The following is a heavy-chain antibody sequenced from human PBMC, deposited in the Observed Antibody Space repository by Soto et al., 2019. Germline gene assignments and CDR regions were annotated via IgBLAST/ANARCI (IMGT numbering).Heavy chain of an antibody. Sequence: GGSLRLSCAASGFTFSSYAMHWVRQAPGKGLEWVAVISYDGSNKYYADSVKGRFTISRDNSKNTLYLQMNSLRAEDTAVYYCAREAEDDLWSGYPVVWGQGTTVTVSS. CDR3: AREAEDDLWSGYPVV. CDR1: GFTFSSYA. CDR2: ISYDGSNK. J-gene: IGHJ6*02. D-gene: IGHD3-3*01. V-gene: IGHV3-30-3*01.